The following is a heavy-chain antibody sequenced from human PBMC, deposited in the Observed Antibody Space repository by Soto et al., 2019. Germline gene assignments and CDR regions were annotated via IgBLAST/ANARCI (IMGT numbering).Heavy chain of an antibody. J-gene: IGHJ4*02. V-gene: IGHV4-59*01. CDR1: GGSIRSYY. Sequence: QVQLQKSGPGLVKPSETLTLTCTVYGGSIRSYYWSWLRQPPGKGLEWIGNIYYSGSTNYNPSRKSRVTMSVDMSKNQVSLKLSSVTAADTAVYYCTRVGGYYGDYPNFDYWGQGALVTVSS. CDR2: IYYSGST. D-gene: IGHD4-17*01. CDR3: TRVGGYYGDYPNFDY.